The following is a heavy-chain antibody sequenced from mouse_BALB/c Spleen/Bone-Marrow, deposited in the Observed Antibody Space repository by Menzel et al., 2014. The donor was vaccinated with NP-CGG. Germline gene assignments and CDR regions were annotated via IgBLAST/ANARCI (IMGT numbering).Heavy chain of an antibody. D-gene: IGHD1-1*01. CDR1: GYSFTSYW. CDR2: IHPSDTET. Sequence: QAQLQQSGAELVRPGASVKLSCKASGYSFTSYWMNWVKQRPGHGLEWIGMIHPSDTETRLNQRFKDKATLTVDKSSSTAYMQLNSPTSEDSAVYYCARLEGNYGSTFAYWGQGTLVTVSA. V-gene: IGHV1-61*01. J-gene: IGHJ3*01. CDR3: ARLEGNYGSTFAY.